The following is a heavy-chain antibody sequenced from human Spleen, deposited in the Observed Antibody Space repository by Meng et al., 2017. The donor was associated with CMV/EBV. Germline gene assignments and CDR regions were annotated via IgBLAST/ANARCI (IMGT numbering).Heavy chain of an antibody. CDR1: GGSISNTIYY. CDR2: IYYTGTT. CDR3: ARGSIAYYDFWTGSTTGNWFDP. J-gene: IGHJ5*02. D-gene: IGHD3-3*01. Sequence: SETLSLTCTVSGGSISNTIYYWGWIRQSPGKGLVWIGTIYYTGTTYYSPSLKGRVTISVDRSKNQFSLKLSSVTAADTAVYYCARGSIAYYDFWTGSTTGNWFDPWGQGTLVTVSS. V-gene: IGHV4-39*07.